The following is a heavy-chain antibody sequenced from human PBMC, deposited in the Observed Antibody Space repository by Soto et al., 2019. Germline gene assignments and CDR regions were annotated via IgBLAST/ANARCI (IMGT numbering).Heavy chain of an antibody. CDR3: ARGTTVTAKLNFDY. Sequence: SRVSLRLACAAYVFTFSSYGMHCVRQAPGKGLEWVEVIWYDGSNKYYADSVKGRFTISRDNSKNTLYLQMNRLRAEDKAVYYCARGTTVTAKLNFDYWGQGTLVTVSS. D-gene: IGHD4-4*01. CDR1: VFTFSSYG. CDR2: IWYDGSNK. V-gene: IGHV3-33*01. J-gene: IGHJ4*02.